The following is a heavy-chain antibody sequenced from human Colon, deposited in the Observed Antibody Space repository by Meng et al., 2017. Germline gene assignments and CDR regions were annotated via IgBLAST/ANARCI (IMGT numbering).Heavy chain of an antibody. CDR2: IWYDGRNK. CDR3: ARDSGVSFDY. Sequence: QVQLVESGGGVVQPGRSLRLSCAASGFTFSSYAMHWVRQAPGKGLEWLTIIWYDGRNKYYADSVKGQFTISRDNSKNTLYLQMNSLRAEDTAVYYCARDSGVSFDYWGQGTLVTVSS. J-gene: IGHJ4*02. CDR1: GFTFSSYA. D-gene: IGHD3-10*01. V-gene: IGHV3-33*01.